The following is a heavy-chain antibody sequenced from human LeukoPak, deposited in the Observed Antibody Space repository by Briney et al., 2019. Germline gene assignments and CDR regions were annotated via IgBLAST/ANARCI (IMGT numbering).Heavy chain of an antibody. CDR2: MNPNSGNT. CDR1: GYTFTSYD. Sequence: ASVTVSCKASGYTFTSYDINWVRQATGQGLEWMGWMNPNSGNTGYAQKVQGRVTMTRNTSISTAYMELSSLRSEDTAVYYCARRARYYGSGTNWFDPWGQGTLVTVSS. CDR3: ARRARYYGSGTNWFDP. J-gene: IGHJ5*02. V-gene: IGHV1-8*01. D-gene: IGHD3-10*01.